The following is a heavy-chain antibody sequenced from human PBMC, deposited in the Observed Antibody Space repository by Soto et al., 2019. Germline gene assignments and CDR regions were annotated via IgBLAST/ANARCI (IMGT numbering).Heavy chain of an antibody. Sequence: GGSLSLSCAASGFTFSSYGMHWVRQAPGKGLEWVAVISYDGSNKYYADSVKGRFTISRDNSKNTLYLQMNSLRAEDTAVYYCAKEFVPYSSLLYYFDYWGQGTLVTVSS. V-gene: IGHV3-30*18. CDR1: GFTFSSYG. CDR2: ISYDGSNK. D-gene: IGHD6-6*01. J-gene: IGHJ4*02. CDR3: AKEFVPYSSLLYYFDY.